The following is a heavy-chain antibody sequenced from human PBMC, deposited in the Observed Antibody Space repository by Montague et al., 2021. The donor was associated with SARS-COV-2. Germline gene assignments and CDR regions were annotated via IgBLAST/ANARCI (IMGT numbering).Heavy chain of an antibody. CDR2: VSPSGST. CDR3: ARDVVAAPGTFDY. CDR1: GDSINYFY. D-gene: IGHD6-13*01. Sequence: SETLSLTCTVSGDSINYFYWSWIRQPAGKGLEWIGRVSPSGSTNYNPSLHSRVTMSVDTSKKQFSLRLSPVTAADTAVYYCARDVVAAPGTFDYWGQGTLVTVSS. J-gene: IGHJ4*02. V-gene: IGHV4-4*07.